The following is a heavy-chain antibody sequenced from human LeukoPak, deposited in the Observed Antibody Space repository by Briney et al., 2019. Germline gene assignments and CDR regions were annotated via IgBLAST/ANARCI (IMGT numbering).Heavy chain of an antibody. J-gene: IGHJ4*02. CDR3: AAARLAWELPDY. CDR2: IVVGSGNT. Sequence: GASVKVSCKASGFTFTSSAVQWVRQARGQRLEWIGWIVVGSGNTNYAQKFQERVTITRDMSTSTAYMELSSLRSEDTAVYYGAAARLAWELPDYWGQGTLVTVSS. CDR1: GFTFTSSA. D-gene: IGHD1-26*01. V-gene: IGHV1-58*01.